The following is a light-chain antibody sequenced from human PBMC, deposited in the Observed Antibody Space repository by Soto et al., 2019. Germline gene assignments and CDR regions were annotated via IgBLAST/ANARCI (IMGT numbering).Light chain of an antibody. CDR2: DAS. CDR3: QQCSGYPLT. Sequence: DIQMTQSPSTLSASVGDRVTIACRASQSIRKCLAWYQHKPGKAPKLLIYDASSLASGVPSRFSGSGSGTEFTLTIISLQADDFATYQCQQCSGYPLTFGGGTKLEIK. CDR1: QSIRKC. J-gene: IGKJ4*01. V-gene: IGKV1-5*01.